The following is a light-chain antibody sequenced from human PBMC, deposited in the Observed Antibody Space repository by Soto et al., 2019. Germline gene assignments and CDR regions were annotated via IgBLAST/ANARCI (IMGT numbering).Light chain of an antibody. CDR3: AAWDDSLNGFV. V-gene: IGLV1-44*01. CDR1: RSNIGSNN. CDR2: TNN. Sequence: VLTQPPSASGTPGQRVTISCSGSRSNIGSNNVNWYQQLPGTAPKLLMYTNNQRPSGVPDRFSGSRSGASASLAISGLQSEDEADYYCAAWDDSLNGFVFGTGTKVTVL. J-gene: IGLJ1*01.